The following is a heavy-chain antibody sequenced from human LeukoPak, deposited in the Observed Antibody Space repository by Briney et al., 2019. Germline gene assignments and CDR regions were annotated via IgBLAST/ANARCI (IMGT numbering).Heavy chain of an antibody. CDR3: ARDVNELRFLEWLLPGAYYYYGMDV. V-gene: IGHV1-2*02. D-gene: IGHD3-3*01. CDR2: INPNSGGT. CDR1: GYTFTGYY. J-gene: IGHJ6*02. Sequence: ASVKVSCKASGYTFTGYYMHWVRQAPGQGLEWMGWINPNSGGTSYAQKLQGRVTMTTDTSTSTAYMELRSLRSDDTAVYYCARDVNELRFLEWLLPGAYYYYGMDVWGQGTTVTVSS.